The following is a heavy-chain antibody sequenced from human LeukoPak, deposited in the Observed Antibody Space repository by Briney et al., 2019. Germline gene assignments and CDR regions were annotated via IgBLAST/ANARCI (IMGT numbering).Heavy chain of an antibody. CDR1: GFTFSSYS. CDR2: ISSSSSYI. CDR3: VRDGGSGFEFDP. J-gene: IGHJ5*02. V-gene: IGHV3-21*01. Sequence: GGSLRLSCAASGFTFSSYSMNWVRQAPGKGLEWVSSISSSSSYIYYADSVKGRFTISRDNAKNSLYLQMNSLRAEDTAVYYCVRDGGSGFEFDPWGQGTLVTVSS. D-gene: IGHD3-10*01.